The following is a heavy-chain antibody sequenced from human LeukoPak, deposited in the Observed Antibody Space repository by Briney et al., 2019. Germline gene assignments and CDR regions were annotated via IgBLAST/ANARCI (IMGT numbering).Heavy chain of an antibody. Sequence: GGSLRLSCAASGFTFSSYGMHWVRQAPGKGLEWVAVISYDGSNKYYADSVKGRFTISRDNSKNTLYRQMNSLRAEDTAVYYCAKARIQLWLLDDYWGQGTLVTVSS. J-gene: IGHJ4*02. V-gene: IGHV3-30*18. D-gene: IGHD5-18*01. CDR1: GFTFSSYG. CDR2: ISYDGSNK. CDR3: AKARIQLWLLDDY.